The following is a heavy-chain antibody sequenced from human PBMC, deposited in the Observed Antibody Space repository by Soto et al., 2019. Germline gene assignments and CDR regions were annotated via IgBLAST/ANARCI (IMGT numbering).Heavy chain of an antibody. Sequence: QVQLVQSGAEVKKPGASVKVSCKASGYTFTSYGISWVRQAPGQGLEWMGWISAYNGNTNYAQKLQGRVTMTTDTSTSTAYMELRSLRSDDTAVYYCARVNYSPPSYYCYGMDVWGQGNTVTVSS. CDR2: ISAYNGNT. J-gene: IGHJ6*02. D-gene: IGHD4-4*01. CDR1: GYTFTSYG. V-gene: IGHV1-18*01. CDR3: ARVNYSPPSYYCYGMDV.